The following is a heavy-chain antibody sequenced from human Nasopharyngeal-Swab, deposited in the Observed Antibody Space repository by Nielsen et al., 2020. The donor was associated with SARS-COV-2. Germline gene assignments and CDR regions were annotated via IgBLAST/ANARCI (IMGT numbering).Heavy chain of an antibody. J-gene: IGHJ4*02. D-gene: IGHD2/OR15-2a*01. V-gene: IGHV3-74*01. CDR3: ARGRGSSTSMIGY. CDR2: INGDGSSL. CDR1: GFTFSNYR. Sequence: GGSLRLSCAASGFTFSNYRMHWVRQAPGKGLVWVSRINGDGSSLNYADFVKGRFTISKDNAKSTLYLDMNSLRAEDTAVYYCARGRGSSTSMIGYWGQGTLVTVSS.